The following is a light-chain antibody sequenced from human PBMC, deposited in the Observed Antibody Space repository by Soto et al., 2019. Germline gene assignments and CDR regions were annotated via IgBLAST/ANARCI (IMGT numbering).Light chain of an antibody. J-gene: IGLJ2*01. CDR1: SSDVGSHNL. Sequence: QSVLTQPASVSGSPGQSITISCTGTSSDVGSHNLVSWYQQYPGKAPKLIIFEASKRPSGVSYRFSGSKSGNTASLTISGLQAEDEATYFCSSYTTSSTPLFGGGTKVTVL. V-gene: IGLV2-14*02. CDR3: SSYTTSSTPL. CDR2: EAS.